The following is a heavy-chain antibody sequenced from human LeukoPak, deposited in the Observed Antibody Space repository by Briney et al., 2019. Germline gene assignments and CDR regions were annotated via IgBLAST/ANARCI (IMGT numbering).Heavy chain of an antibody. Sequence: QTSETLSLTCAVYGGSFSGYYWSWIRQPPGKGLEWIGEINHSGGTNYSPSLKSRVTISVDTSKNQFSLKLSSVTAADTAVYYCARGLFKYSSSWYGNNWFDPWGQGTLVTVSS. D-gene: IGHD6-13*01. V-gene: IGHV4-34*01. CDR3: ARGLFKYSSSWYGNNWFDP. J-gene: IGHJ5*02. CDR1: GGSFSGYY. CDR2: INHSGGT.